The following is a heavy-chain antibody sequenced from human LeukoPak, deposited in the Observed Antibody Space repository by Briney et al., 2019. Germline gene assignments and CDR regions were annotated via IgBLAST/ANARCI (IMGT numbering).Heavy chain of an antibody. CDR3: VRNGLNNHGRSSGSFDI. CDR1: GYTVTDRA. Sequence: ASLRVSCKASGYTVTDRAPHWVRQAPGQGLEWLGWIKFENGETSYGWKFRGRVTMTSGTSVTTVYMELNSLTSDDTAIYYCVRNGLNNHGRSSGSFDIWAQGTMVTVSS. J-gene: IGHJ3*02. D-gene: IGHD1-14*01. V-gene: IGHV1-2*02. CDR2: IKFENGET.